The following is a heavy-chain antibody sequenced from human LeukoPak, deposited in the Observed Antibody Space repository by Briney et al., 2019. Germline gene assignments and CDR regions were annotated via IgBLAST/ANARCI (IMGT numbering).Heavy chain of an antibody. J-gene: IGHJ4*02. V-gene: IGHV5-51*01. CDR1: GYSFTSYW. CDR3: ARLAEGDGYNYEYYFDY. CDR2: IYPGDSDT. D-gene: IGHD5-24*01. Sequence: GESMKISCKGSGYSFTSYWIGWVRQMPGKGLEWMGIIYPGDSDTRYSPSFQGQVTISADKSISTAYLQWSSLKASDTAMYYCARLAEGDGYNYEYYFDYWGQGTLVTVSS.